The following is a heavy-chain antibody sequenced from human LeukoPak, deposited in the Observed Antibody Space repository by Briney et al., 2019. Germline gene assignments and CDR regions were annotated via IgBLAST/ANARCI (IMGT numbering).Heavy chain of an antibody. V-gene: IGHV3-7*01. Sequence: GGSLRLSCAASGFTFTTYWMSWVRQAPGKGLEGVAHIKQDGTEKYYVDSVKGRFTISRDNAKNSLYLQMNSLRAEDTAVYYCAKMYGGTYIGNWGQGTLVTVSA. CDR2: IKQDGTEK. CDR3: AKMYGGTYIGN. D-gene: IGHD1-26*01. J-gene: IGHJ4*02. CDR1: GFTFTTYW.